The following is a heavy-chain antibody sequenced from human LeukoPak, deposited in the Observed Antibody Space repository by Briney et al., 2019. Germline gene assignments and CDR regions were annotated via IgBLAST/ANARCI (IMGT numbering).Heavy chain of an antibody. CDR3: ARDSFRLWFGELLYYMDV. J-gene: IGHJ6*03. V-gene: IGHV4-61*02. Sequence: PSETLSLTCTVSGGSISSGSYYWSWIRQPAGKGLEWIGRIYTSGSTNYNPSLKSRVTISVDTSKNQFSLKPSSVTAADTAVYYCARDSFRLWFGELLYYMDVWGKGTTVTVSS. CDR2: IYTSGST. CDR1: GGSISSGSYY. D-gene: IGHD3-10*01.